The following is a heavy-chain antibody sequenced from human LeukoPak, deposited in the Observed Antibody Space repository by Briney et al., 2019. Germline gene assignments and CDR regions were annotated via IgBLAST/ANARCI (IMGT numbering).Heavy chain of an antibody. V-gene: IGHV4-39*01. D-gene: IGHD2-15*01. J-gene: IGHJ5*02. CDR1: SGSINSSRDY. Sequence: SETLSLTCTVSSGSINSSRDYWAWIRQPPGKGLEWIASIYYSGSTYYNPSLKSRVTMSLDTSKNQFSLKLSSVTAADTAVYYCARRGRYCSGGSCFIGLFDPWGQGTLVTVSS. CDR2: IYYSGST. CDR3: ARRGRYCSGGSCFIGLFDP.